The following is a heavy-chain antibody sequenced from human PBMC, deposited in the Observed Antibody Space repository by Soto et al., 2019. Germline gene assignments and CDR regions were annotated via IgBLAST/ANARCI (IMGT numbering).Heavy chain of an antibody. CDR2: IYYGGST. V-gene: IGHV4-59*01. CDR3: ARARSVATPMDV. Sequence: PSETLSLTCTVSGGSISSYYWSWIRQPPGKGLEWIGYIYYGGSTNYNPSLKSRVTISVDTSKNQFSLKLSSVTAADTAVFYCARARSVATPMDVWGQGTTVTVSS. D-gene: IGHD5-12*01. CDR1: GGSISSYY. J-gene: IGHJ6*02.